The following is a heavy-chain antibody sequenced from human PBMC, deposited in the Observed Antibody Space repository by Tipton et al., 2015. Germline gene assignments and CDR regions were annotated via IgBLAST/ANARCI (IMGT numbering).Heavy chain of an antibody. CDR3: AKDYSLFDY. CDR2: ISGSGGSM. Sequence: SLRLSCVASGFSFSSSAMNWVRQAPGKGLEWVSGISGSGGSMYYADSVKGRFTISRDNSKNTLYLQMNSLRAEDTAVYYCAKDYSLFDYWGQGTLVTVSS. CDR1: GFSFSSSA. D-gene: IGHD5-18*01. V-gene: IGHV3-23*01. J-gene: IGHJ4*02.